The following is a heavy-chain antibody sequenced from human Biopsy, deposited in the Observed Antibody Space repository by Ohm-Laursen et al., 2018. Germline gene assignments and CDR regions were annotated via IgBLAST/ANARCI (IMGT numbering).Heavy chain of an antibody. CDR2: IRGSGDST. J-gene: IGHJ4*02. CDR1: GFTFSSYD. CDR3: AKTGGGSCYPH. Sequence: SLRLSCSAPGFTFSSYDMSWVRQAPGKGLEWVSSIRGSGDSTNYAASVKGRFTISRDNSKNTLFLQMNSLRAEDTAVYYCAKTGGGSCYPHWGQGTLVTVSS. V-gene: IGHV3-23*01. D-gene: IGHD2-15*01.